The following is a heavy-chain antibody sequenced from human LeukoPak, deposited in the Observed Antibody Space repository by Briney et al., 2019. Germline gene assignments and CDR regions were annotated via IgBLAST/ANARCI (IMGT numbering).Heavy chain of an antibody. CDR1: GFTFSSFE. J-gene: IGHJ6*03. CDR2: ITSTSSYI. Sequence: TGGSLRLSCAVSGFTFSSFEMNWVRLAPGKGLEWVSSITSTSSYIYYADSVKGRFTISRDNAKSSLYLQMNSLRDEDTAVYYCARDPYSGSYGDYYYYYMDVWGKGTTVTISS. CDR3: ARDPYSGSYGDYYYYYMDV. V-gene: IGHV3-21*01. D-gene: IGHD1-26*01.